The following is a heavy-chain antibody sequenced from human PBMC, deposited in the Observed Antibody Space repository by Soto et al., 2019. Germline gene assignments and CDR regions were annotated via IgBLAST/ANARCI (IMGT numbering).Heavy chain of an antibody. V-gene: IGHV4-34*01. CDR2: INHSGST. CDR3: ASSCSGWSCFGSS. Sequence: QVQLQQWGAGLLKPSETLSLTCAVYGGSFSGYYWSWIRQPPGKGLEWIGEINHSGSTNYNPSLKSRVTISVDTSKNQFSLKLSSVTAADTAVYYCASSCSGWSCFGSSWGQGTLVTVSS. D-gene: IGHD2-15*01. CDR1: GGSFSGYY. J-gene: IGHJ4*02.